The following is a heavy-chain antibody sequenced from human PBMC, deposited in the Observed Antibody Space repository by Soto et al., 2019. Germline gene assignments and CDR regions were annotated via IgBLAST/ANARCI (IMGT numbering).Heavy chain of an antibody. V-gene: IGHV4-30-2*01. Sequence: PSATLSLTCAVSGGSISSGGYSWSWIRQPPGKGLEWIGYIYHSGSTYYNPSLKSRVTISVDRSKNQFSLKLSSVTAADTAVYSRARRVGATNYYYYGMDVWGQGTTVTV. D-gene: IGHD1-26*01. CDR3: ARRVGATNYYYYGMDV. CDR1: GGSISSGGYS. CDR2: IYHSGST. J-gene: IGHJ6*02.